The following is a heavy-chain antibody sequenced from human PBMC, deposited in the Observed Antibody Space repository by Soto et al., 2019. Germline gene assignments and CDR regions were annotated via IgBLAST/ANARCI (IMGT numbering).Heavy chain of an antibody. J-gene: IGHJ2*01. V-gene: IGHV3-23*01. D-gene: IGHD6-19*01. CDR1: GFTFSSYA. CDR3: AKDPGYSSGWRWYFDL. CDR2: ISGSGGST. Sequence: GGSLRLSCAASGFTFSSYAMSWVRQAPGKGLEWVSAISGSGGSTYYADSVKGRFTISRDNSKNTLYLQMNSLRAEDTAVYYCAKDPGYSSGWRWYFDLWGRGTLVTAPQ.